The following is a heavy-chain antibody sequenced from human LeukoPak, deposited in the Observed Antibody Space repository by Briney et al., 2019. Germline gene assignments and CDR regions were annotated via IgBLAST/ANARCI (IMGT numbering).Heavy chain of an antibody. Sequence: ASVKVSCKASGYTFTTYAMHRVRQAPGQRLEWMGWINGDNGNTKYSQKFQGRVTITRDTSAYTAYMELRSLSSADTAVYFCARAPYDILTGYSLNWFDPWGQGTLVTVSS. CDR3: ARAPYDILTGYSLNWFDP. V-gene: IGHV1-3*01. CDR2: INGDNGNT. CDR1: GYTFTTYA. D-gene: IGHD3-9*01. J-gene: IGHJ5*02.